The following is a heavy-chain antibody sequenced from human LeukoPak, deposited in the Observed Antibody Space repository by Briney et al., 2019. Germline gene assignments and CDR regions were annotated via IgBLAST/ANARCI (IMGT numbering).Heavy chain of an antibody. CDR2: ISYDGSNK. D-gene: IGHD6-13*01. V-gene: IGHV3-30-3*01. Sequence: GGSLRLSCAASGFTFSSYAMHWVRQAPGKGLEWAAVISYDGSNKYYADSVKGRFTISRDNSKNTLYLQMNSLRAEDTAVYYCARVSSSCPFDYWGQGTLVTVSS. CDR3: ARVSSSCPFDY. J-gene: IGHJ4*02. CDR1: GFTFSSYA.